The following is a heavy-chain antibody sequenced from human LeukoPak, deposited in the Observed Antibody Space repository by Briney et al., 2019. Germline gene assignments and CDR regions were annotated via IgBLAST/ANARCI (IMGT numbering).Heavy chain of an antibody. CDR1: GYTFTGYY. CDR3: ARDPVYYDSSGYNDAFDI. V-gene: IGHV1-2*06. J-gene: IGHJ3*02. D-gene: IGHD3-22*01. Sequence: ASVQVSCKASGYTFTGYYMHWVRQAPRQGLEWMERINPNSGGTNYAQKFQGRVTMTRDTSISTGHMELSRLRSDDTAVYYCARDPVYYDSSGYNDAFDIWGQGTMVTVSS. CDR2: INPNSGGT.